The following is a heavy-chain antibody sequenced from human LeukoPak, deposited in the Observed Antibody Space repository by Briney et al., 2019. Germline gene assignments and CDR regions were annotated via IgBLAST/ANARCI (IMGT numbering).Heavy chain of an antibody. V-gene: IGHV4-34*01. CDR3: ARGYDSSGYYGEDFDY. CDR1: GGSFSGYY. D-gene: IGHD3-22*01. CDR2: INHSGST. J-gene: IGHJ4*02. Sequence: SETLSLTCAVYGGSFSGYYWSWIRQPPGKGLEWIGEINHSGSTNYNPSLKSRATISVDTSKNQFSLKLSSVTAADTAVYYCARGYDSSGYYGEDFDYWGQGTLVTVSS.